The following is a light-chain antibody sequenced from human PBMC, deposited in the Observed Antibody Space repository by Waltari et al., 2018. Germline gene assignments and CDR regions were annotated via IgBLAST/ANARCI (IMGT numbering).Light chain of an antibody. CDR3: QNHERLPAT. V-gene: IGKV3-20*01. CDR2: SAS. J-gene: IGKJ1*01. CDR1: QSVNKY. Sequence: EVVLTQSPGTLSLSPGERATISCRASQSVNKYLAWYQQRPGQAPRLLVYSASTRATGIPDRFRVSGFGTDFSLTISRLEPEDFAVYFCQNHERLPATFGQGTKVEIK.